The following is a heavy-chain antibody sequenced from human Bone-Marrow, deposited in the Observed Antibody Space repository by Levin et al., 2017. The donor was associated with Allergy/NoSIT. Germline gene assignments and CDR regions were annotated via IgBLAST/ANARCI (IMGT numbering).Heavy chain of an antibody. CDR2: IYYSGST. Sequence: SETLSLTCTVSGGSISSGDYYWSWIRQPPGKGLEWIGYIYYSGSTYYNPSLKSRVTISVDTSKNQFSLKLSSVTAADTAVYYCARGNCTNGVCIPPAAFDIWGQGTMVTVSS. D-gene: IGHD2-8*01. CDR1: GGSISSGDYY. CDR3: ARGNCTNGVCIPPAAFDI. J-gene: IGHJ3*02. V-gene: IGHV4-30-4*01.